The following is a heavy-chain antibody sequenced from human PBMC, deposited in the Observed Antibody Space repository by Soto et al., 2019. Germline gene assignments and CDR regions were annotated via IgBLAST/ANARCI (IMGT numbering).Heavy chain of an antibody. CDR1: GFTFSSYA. D-gene: IGHD1-26*01. J-gene: IGHJ5*02. V-gene: IGHV3-30-3*01. CDR2: ISYDGSNK. Sequence: GGSLRLSCAASGFTFSSYAMHWVRQAPGKGLEWVAVISYDGSNKYYADSVKGRFTISRDNSKNTLYPQMNSLRAEDTAVYYCARVGSGKQDEWLDPWGQGTLVTSPQ. CDR3: ARVGSGKQDEWLDP.